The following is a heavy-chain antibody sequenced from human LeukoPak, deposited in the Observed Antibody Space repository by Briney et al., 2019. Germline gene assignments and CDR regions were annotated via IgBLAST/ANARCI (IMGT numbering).Heavy chain of an antibody. V-gene: IGHV3-33*08. J-gene: IGHJ6*02. Sequence: GGSLRLSCTASGFMFSDYWMSWVRQAPGKGLEWVAVIWYDGSNKYYANSVKGRFTISRDNSKNTLYLQMNSLRAEDTAVYYCARDLGGSYYGMDVWGQGTTVTVSS. CDR2: IWYDGSNK. CDR1: GFMFSDYW. CDR3: ARDLGGSYYGMDV. D-gene: IGHD1-26*01.